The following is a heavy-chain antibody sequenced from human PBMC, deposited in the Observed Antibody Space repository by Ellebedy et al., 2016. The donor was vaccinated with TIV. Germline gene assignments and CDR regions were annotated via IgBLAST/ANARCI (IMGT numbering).Heavy chain of an antibody. CDR2: INPNSGGT. V-gene: IGHV1-2*02. CDR1: GYTFTGYY. J-gene: IGHJ4*02. Sequence: ASVKVSXXASGYTFTGYYMHWVRQAPGQGLEWMGWINPNSGGTNYAQKFQGRVTMTRDTSISTAYMELSRLRSDDTAVYYCARRTPRTYTNFGVALGYWGQGTLVTVSS. D-gene: IGHD3-3*01. CDR3: ARRTPRTYTNFGVALGY.